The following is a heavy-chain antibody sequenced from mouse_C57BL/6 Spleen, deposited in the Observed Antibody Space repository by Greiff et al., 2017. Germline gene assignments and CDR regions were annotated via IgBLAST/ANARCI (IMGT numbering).Heavy chain of an antibody. J-gene: IGHJ4*01. Sequence: EVQVVESGGGLVKPGGSLKLSCAASGFTFSDYGMPWVRQAPEKGLEWVAYISSGSSTIYYADTVKGRFTISRDNAKNTLFLQMTSLRSEDTAMYYCARSYDYSYYYAMDYWGQGTSVTVSS. CDR2: ISSGSSTI. D-gene: IGHD2-4*01. V-gene: IGHV5-17*01. CDR1: GFTFSDYG. CDR3: ARSYDYSYYYAMDY.